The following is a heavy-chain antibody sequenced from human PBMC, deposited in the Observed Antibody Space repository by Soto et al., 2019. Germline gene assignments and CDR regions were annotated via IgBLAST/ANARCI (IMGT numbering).Heavy chain of an antibody. CDR1: GFTVSSKY. CDR2: IQSGGPT. Sequence: GGSLRLSCAASGFTVSSKYMSWVRQAPGKGLEWVSLIQSGGPTYYADSVKGRFTISRDTSENTLYLQMNSLRAEDTAVYYCAKDRIRIAAAGTPDYWGQGTLVTVS. V-gene: IGHV3-53*01. D-gene: IGHD6-13*01. CDR3: AKDRIRIAAAGTPDY. J-gene: IGHJ4*02.